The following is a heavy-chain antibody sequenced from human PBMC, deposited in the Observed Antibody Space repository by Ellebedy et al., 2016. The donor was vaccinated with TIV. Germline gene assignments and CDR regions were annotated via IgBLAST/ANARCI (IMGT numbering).Heavy chain of an antibody. V-gene: IGHV1-46*01. CDR3: ARGGHTIFGVVTPYYYYYGMDV. J-gene: IGHJ6*02. D-gene: IGHD3-3*01. Sequence: ASVKVSCXASGYTFTSYYMHWVRQAPGQGLEGMGIINPSGGSTSYAQKFQGRVTMTRDTSTSTVYMELSSLRSEDTAVYYCARGGHTIFGVVTPYYYYYGMDVWGQGTTVTVSS. CDR1: GYTFTSYY. CDR2: INPSGGST.